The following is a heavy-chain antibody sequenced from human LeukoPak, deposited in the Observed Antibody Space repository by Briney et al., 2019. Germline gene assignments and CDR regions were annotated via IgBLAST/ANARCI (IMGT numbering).Heavy chain of an antibody. J-gene: IGHJ6*03. CDR2: IYTSGST. CDR1: GGSISSGSYY. CDR3: AREAHSGGATGAYYYYYMDV. V-gene: IGHV4-61*02. D-gene: IGHD1-26*01. Sequence: PSETLSLTCTVSGGSISSGSYYWSWIRQPAGKGLEWIGRIYTSGSTNYNPSLKSRVTISVDTSKNQFSLKLSSVTAADTAVYYCAREAHSGGATGAYYYYYMDVWGKGTTVTVSS.